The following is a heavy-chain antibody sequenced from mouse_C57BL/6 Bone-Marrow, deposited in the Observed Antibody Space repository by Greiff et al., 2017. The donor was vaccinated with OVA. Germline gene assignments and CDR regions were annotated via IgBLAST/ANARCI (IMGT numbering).Heavy chain of an antibody. V-gene: IGHV5-4*01. CDR2: ISDGGSYT. J-gene: IGHJ1*03. CDR3: ARDRSLWYFDV. Sequence: EVKLVESGGGLVKPGGSLKLSCAASGFTFSSYAMSWVRQTPEKRLEWVATISDGGSYTSYPDNVKGRFTMSRDNAKNNLYLQMSHLKAEDTAMYYCARDRSLWYFDVWGTGTTVTVSS. D-gene: IGHD6-2*01. CDR1: GFTFSSYA.